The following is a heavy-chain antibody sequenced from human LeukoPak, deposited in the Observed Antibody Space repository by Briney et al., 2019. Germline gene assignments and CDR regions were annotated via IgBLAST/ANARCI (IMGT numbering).Heavy chain of an antibody. CDR3: AREPAYYDILTGYYWTHFDY. J-gene: IGHJ4*02. CDR2: IYTSGST. D-gene: IGHD3-9*01. CDR1: GGSISSGSYY. V-gene: IGHV4-61*02. Sequence: SRTLSLTCTVSGGSISSGSYYWSWIRQPAGKGLEWIGRIYTSGSTNYNPSLKSRVTISVDTSKNQFSLKLSSVTAADTAVYYCAREPAYYDILTGYYWTHFDYWGQGTLVTVSS.